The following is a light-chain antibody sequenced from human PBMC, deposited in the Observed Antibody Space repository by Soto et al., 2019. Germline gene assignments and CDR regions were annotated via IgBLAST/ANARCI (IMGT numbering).Light chain of an antibody. CDR2: GAS. CDR3: QQYNNWLWT. J-gene: IGKJ1*01. Sequence: EIVLTQSPGALSFSPVEGSTLSFSASQSVTSSYLAWYQQKPGQAPRLLIYGASSRATGIPDRFSGSGSGTEFTLTISSLQSEDFAVYYCQQYNNWLWTFGQGTKV. CDR1: QSVTSSY. V-gene: IGKV3-20*01.